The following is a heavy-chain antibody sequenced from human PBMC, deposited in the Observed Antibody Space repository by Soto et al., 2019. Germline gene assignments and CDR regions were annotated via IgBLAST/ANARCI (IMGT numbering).Heavy chain of an antibody. CDR1: CGSISSYY. Sequence: SETLSLTCTVSCGSISSYYWSWIRQPPGKGLEWIGYIYYSGSTNYNPSLKSRVTISVDTSKNQFSLKLSSVTAADTAVYYCARRKRGYYYGMDVWGQGTTVTVSS. CDR2: IYYSGST. V-gene: IGHV4-59*01. J-gene: IGHJ6*02. CDR3: ARRKRGYYYGMDV.